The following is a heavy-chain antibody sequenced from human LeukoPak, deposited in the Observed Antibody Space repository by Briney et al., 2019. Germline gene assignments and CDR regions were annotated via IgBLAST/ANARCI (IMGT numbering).Heavy chain of an antibody. CDR1: GGSISSNSNY. J-gene: IGHJ4*02. CDR2: VSYGGST. V-gene: IGHV4-39*01. Sequence: PSETLSLTCTVSGGSISSNSNYWAWIRQPPGRGLEWIGSVSYGGSTYYSPSLESRVTISVDTSKNQFSLKLSSVAAADTAVYYCARQTLWFFDHWGQGTLVTVSS. D-gene: IGHD2-21*01. CDR3: ARQTLWFFDH.